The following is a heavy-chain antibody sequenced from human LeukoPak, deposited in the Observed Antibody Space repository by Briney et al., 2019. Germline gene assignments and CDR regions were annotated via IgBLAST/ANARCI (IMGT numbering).Heavy chain of an antibody. CDR1: GFTFSSYE. CDR2: ISSSGSTI. V-gene: IGHV3-48*03. CDR3: ARSLEQWLVTFDY. J-gene: IGHJ4*02. D-gene: IGHD6-19*01. Sequence: GGSLRLSCAASGFTFSSYEMNWVRQAPGKGLEWVSYISSSGSTIYYADSVKGRFTISRGNAKNSLYLQMNSLRAEDTAVYYCARSLEQWLVTFDYWGQGTLVTVSS.